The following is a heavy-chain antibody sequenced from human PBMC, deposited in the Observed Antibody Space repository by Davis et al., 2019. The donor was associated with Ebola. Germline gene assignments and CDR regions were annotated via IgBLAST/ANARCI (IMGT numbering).Heavy chain of an antibody. CDR2: MNPNSGNT. CDR1: GYTFTGYD. J-gene: IGHJ4*02. Sequence: ASVKVSCKASGYTFTGYDINWVRQATGQGLEWMGWMNPNSGNTGYAQKFQGRVTMTRDTSISTAYMELSRLRSDDTAVYYCARAQFPTTSDHWGQGTLVTVSS. V-gene: IGHV1-8*01. D-gene: IGHD1-1*01. CDR3: ARAQFPTTSDH.